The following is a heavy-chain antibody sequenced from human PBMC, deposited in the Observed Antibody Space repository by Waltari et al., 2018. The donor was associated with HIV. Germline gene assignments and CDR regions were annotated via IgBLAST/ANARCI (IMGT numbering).Heavy chain of an antibody. V-gene: IGHV3-74*01. CDR1: GFTFSNYW. J-gene: IGHJ2*01. CDR3: AREDVGAGNWFFDL. Sequence: EVQLVESGGGLVQPGGSLRLSCATSGFTFSNYWMHWVRQAPGKGLVWGSRIEMDGTRIRYADSVEGRFTTAGCNAKQTRYLQMNRLRDEDTAVYYCAREDVGAGNWFFDLWGRGTLVTVSS. D-gene: IGHD3-10*01. CDR2: IEMDGTRI.